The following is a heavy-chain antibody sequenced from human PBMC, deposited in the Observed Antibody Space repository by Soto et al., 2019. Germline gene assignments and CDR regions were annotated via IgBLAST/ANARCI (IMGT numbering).Heavy chain of an antibody. CDR2: INPNSGGT. D-gene: IGHD2-15*01. J-gene: IGHJ4*02. V-gene: IGHV1-2*04. CDR3: ARIVGYCSGGSCYAYYFDY. CDR1: GYTFTGYY. Sequence: SVKVSCKASGYTFTGYYMHWVRQAPGQGLDWMGWINPNSGGTNYAQKFQGWVTMTRDTSISTAYMELSRLRSDDTAVYYCARIVGYCSGGSCYAYYFDYWGQGTLVTVSS.